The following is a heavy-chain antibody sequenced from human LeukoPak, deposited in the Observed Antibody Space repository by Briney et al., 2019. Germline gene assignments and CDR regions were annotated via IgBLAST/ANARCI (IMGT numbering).Heavy chain of an antibody. J-gene: IGHJ6*02. CDR1: GGTFSSYA. V-gene: IGHV1-69*04. CDR2: IIPILGIA. Sequence: SVKVSCKASGGTFSSYAISWVRQAPGQGLEWMGRIIPILGIANYAQKFQGRVTITADKSTSTAHMELSSLRSEDTAVYYCARIYYYDSSGPAPYYYYYGMDVWGRGTTVTVSS. D-gene: IGHD3-22*01. CDR3: ARIYYYDSSGPAPYYYYYGMDV.